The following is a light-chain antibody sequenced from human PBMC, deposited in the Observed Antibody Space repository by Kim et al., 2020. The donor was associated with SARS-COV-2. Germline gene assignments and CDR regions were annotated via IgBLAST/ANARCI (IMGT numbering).Light chain of an antibody. Sequence: DIQMTQSPSTLSAFVGNRVTITCRASQSVDSWLAWYQQMPGKAPKLLIYQASKLASGVPSRFSGSGSGTTFTLTISNLQPEDSATYYCKQYETYWTFGPGTKVDI. CDR2: QAS. J-gene: IGKJ1*01. CDR3: KQYETYWT. CDR1: QSVDSW. V-gene: IGKV1-5*03.